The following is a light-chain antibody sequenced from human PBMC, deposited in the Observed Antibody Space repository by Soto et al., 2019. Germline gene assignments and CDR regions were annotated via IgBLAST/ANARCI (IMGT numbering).Light chain of an antibody. Sequence: QSVLTQPPSASGTPGQRVTISCYGSSSNIGSNSVNWFQQLPGTAPKLLIYTNNQRPSGVPDRFSGYKSGTSASLAISGLQSEDEADYYCETWDDSLNGYVFGTGTKLTVL. J-gene: IGLJ1*01. V-gene: IGLV1-44*01. CDR2: TNN. CDR3: ETWDDSLNGYV. CDR1: SSNIGSNS.